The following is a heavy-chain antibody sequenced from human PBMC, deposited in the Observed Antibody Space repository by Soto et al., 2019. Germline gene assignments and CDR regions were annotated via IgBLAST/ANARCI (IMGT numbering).Heavy chain of an antibody. CDR3: ARGKRPRRGYFDP. Sequence: QVQLQESGPGLVKPSETLSLTCTVSGGSVNGGSYYWSWIRQPPGKGLDWIGYVFYTGSATYNLSLKSRATISVDTSKNQFSLRLNSVTAADTAVDYCARGKRPRRGYFDPWGQGTLVAVSS. J-gene: IGHJ5*02. V-gene: IGHV4-61*01. CDR2: VFYTGSA. D-gene: IGHD2-15*01. CDR1: GGSVNGGSYY.